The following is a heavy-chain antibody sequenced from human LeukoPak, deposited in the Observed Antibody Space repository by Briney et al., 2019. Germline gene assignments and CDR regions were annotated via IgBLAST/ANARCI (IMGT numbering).Heavy chain of an antibody. CDR1: GYTFTDYS. CDR2: INPNSGDT. J-gene: IGHJ4*02. V-gene: IGHV1-2*02. Sequence: SVKVSCKASGYTFTDYSMHWVRQAPGQGLEWMGWINPNSGDTDYAQKFQGRVTMTRDTSISTAYLEVSRLTSDDTAVYFCARDAIAAAGAGAWGQGTLVTVSS. CDR3: ARDAIAAAGAGA. D-gene: IGHD6-13*01.